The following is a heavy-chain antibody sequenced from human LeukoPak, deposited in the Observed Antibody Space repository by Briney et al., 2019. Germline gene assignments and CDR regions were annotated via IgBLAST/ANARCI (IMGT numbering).Heavy chain of an antibody. V-gene: IGHV3-74*01. Sequence: GGSLRLSCAASGFTFSTYWMHWVRQAPGKGLVWVSRINSDGSTTTYVDSVEGRFTISRDNAKNTLYPEMNSLRAEDTAVYYCTRGWTADYWGQGTLVTVSS. CDR1: GFTFSTYW. J-gene: IGHJ4*02. CDR2: INSDGSTT. CDR3: TRGWTADY. D-gene: IGHD3/OR15-3a*01.